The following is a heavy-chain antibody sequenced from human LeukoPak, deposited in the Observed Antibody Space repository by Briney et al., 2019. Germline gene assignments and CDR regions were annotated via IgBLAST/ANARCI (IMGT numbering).Heavy chain of an antibody. D-gene: IGHD1-1*01. CDR3: ARVGSWNFDY. CDR1: GGSISTYY. CDR2: IYYSGNT. Sequence: PSETLSLTCTASGGSISTYYWSWIRQPPGKGLEWIGYIYYSGNTNYNPSLRSRVTISIDTSKNQFSLRLSSVTAADTAVYYCARVGSWNFDYWGQGTLVTVSS. J-gene: IGHJ4*02. V-gene: IGHV4-59*01.